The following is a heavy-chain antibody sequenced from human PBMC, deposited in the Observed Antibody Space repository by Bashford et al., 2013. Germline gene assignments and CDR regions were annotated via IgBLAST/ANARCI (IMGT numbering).Heavy chain of an antibody. J-gene: IGHJ4*02. CDR3: ASPSPTTGTYDY. D-gene: IGHD4-17*01. Sequence: WVRQAPGQGLEWMGWINPNSGGTNSAQKFEGRVTMTRDTSISTAYMELSRLTSDDTAVFYCASPSPTTGTYDYWGQGPWSPSP. V-gene: IGHV1-2*02. CDR2: INPNSGGT.